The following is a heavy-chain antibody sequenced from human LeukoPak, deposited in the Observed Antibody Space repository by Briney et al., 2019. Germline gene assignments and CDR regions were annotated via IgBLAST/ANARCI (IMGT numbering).Heavy chain of an antibody. Sequence: ASVKVSCKASGYTFTSYDINWVRQATGQGLEWMGWMSPNSDNTGYAQKFQGRVTFTRDTSISTAYMELRSLTSEDTAVYYCTRDYGGSSGWFDPWGQGTLVTVSS. V-gene: IGHV1-8*01. CDR2: MSPNSDNT. CDR3: TRDYGGSSGWFDP. J-gene: IGHJ5*02. D-gene: IGHD4-23*01. CDR1: GYTFTSYD.